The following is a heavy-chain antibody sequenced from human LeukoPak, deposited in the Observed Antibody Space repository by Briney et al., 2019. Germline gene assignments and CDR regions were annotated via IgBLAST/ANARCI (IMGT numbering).Heavy chain of an antibody. CDR3: ARAKAAAGVEFVERSLDY. D-gene: IGHD6-13*01. CDR1: GFTFSSYS. Sequence: PGGSLRLSCAASGFTFSSYSMNWVRQAPGKGLEWVSSISSSSSYIHYADSVKGRFTISRDNAKNSLYLQMNSLRAEDTAVYYCARAKAAAGVEFVERSLDYWGRGTLVTVSS. J-gene: IGHJ4*02. CDR2: ISSSSSYI. V-gene: IGHV3-21*01.